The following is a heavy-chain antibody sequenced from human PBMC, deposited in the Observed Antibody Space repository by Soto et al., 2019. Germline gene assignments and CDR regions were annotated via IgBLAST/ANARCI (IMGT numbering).Heavy chain of an antibody. D-gene: IGHD3-9*01. J-gene: IGHJ5*02. CDR2: IYYSGST. CDR1: GGSISSGGYY. V-gene: IGHV4-31*03. CDR3: ARVYYDILTGNWFDP. Sequence: PSETLSLTCTVSGGSISSGGYYWSWIRQHPGKGLEWIGYIYYSGSTYYNPSLKSRVTISVDTSKNQFSLKLSSVTAAYTAVYYCARVYYDILTGNWFDPWGQGTLVTVSS.